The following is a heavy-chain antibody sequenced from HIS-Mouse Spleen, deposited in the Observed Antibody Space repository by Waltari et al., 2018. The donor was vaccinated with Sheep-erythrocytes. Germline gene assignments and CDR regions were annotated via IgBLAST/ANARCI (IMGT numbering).Heavy chain of an antibody. V-gene: IGHV4-31*03. CDR1: GGSISSGGYY. D-gene: IGHD3-10*01. CDR3: ARLITMVRGVTWYFDL. Sequence: QVQLQESGPGLVKPSQTLSLTCTVSGGSISSGGYYWSWIRQHPGKGLEWIGYIYYSGGTYYNPSLKSRVTISVDTSKNQFSLKLSSVTAADTAVYYCARLITMVRGVTWYFDLWGRGTLVTVSS. J-gene: IGHJ2*01. CDR2: IYYSGGT.